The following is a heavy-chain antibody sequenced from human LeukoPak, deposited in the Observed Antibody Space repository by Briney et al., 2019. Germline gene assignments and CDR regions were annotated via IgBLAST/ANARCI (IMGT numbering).Heavy chain of an antibody. J-gene: IGHJ4*02. CDR1: GGSISSSSYY. V-gene: IGHV4-39*01. Sequence: PSETLSLTCTVSGGSISSSSYYWGWIRQPPGKGLEWIGSIYYSGSTYYNPSLKSRVTISVDTSKNQFSLKLSSVTAADTAVYCCARLGWMTNDYWGQGTLGTVSS. D-gene: IGHD4-11*01. CDR3: ARLGWMTNDY. CDR2: IYYSGST.